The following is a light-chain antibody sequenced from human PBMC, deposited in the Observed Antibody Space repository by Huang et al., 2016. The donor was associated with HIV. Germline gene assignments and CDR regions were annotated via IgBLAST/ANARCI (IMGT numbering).Light chain of an antibody. CDR3: QQYNNWPPLT. Sequence: EIVMTQSPATLSASPGERATLSCRASQNVTSKLVWYQQKPGQTPRLLIYGASTRATGIPARFSGSGSGTDCTLSISSLQSEDSAVYYCQQYNNWPPLTFGGGTKVEIK. CDR1: QNVTSK. CDR2: GAS. V-gene: IGKV3-15*01. J-gene: IGKJ4*01.